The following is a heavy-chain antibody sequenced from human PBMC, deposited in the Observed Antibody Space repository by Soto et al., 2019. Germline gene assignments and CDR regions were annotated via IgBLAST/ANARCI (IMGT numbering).Heavy chain of an antibody. J-gene: IGHJ5*01. Sequence: EVQLVETGGGLIQTGGSLRLSCAASGFNVSSNSMNWVRQAPGKGLEWLSLIHSDANTKYADSVKGRFTVSSDSSENKFYLQMNSLRAEDTAVYYCARHVWLESWGQGTLVTVAS. V-gene: IGHV3-53*02. CDR1: GFNVSSNS. CDR2: IHSDANT. CDR3: ARHVWLES.